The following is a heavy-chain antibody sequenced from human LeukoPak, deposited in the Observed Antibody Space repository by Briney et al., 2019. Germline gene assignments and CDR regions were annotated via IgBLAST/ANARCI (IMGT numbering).Heavy chain of an antibody. Sequence: GSLRLSCAASRFTFSSYWMHWVRPAPGKGLVWVSRINTDGSSTSYADSVKGRFTISRDNAKNTLYLEMNSLRAEDTAVYYCARDSSWLVYGFDGWGQGTKVTVSS. J-gene: IGHJ6*02. D-gene: IGHD6-19*01. CDR2: INTDGSST. CDR1: RFTFSSYW. CDR3: ARDSSWLVYGFDG. V-gene: IGHV3-74*01.